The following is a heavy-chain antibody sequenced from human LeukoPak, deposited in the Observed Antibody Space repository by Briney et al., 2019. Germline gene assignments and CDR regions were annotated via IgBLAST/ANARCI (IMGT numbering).Heavy chain of an antibody. CDR1: GFTFSSYA. V-gene: IGHV3-23*01. CDR2: ISGSGGST. J-gene: IGHJ4*02. Sequence: GRSLRLSCAASGFTFSSYAMSWVRQAPGKGLEWVSAISGSGGSTYYADSVKGRFTISRDNSKNTLYLQMNSLRAEDTAVYYCAKEPNKRFNSGSYSDYWGQGTLVTVSS. D-gene: IGHD1-26*01. CDR3: AKEPNKRFNSGSYSDY.